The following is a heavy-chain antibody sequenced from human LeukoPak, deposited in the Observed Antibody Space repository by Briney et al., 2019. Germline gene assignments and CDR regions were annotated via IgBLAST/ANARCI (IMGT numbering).Heavy chain of an antibody. D-gene: IGHD2-15*01. Sequence: PSETLSLTCTVSGGSISSGSYYWSWIRQPAGKGLEWIGDIYYSGYTNYNPSLKSRVTISVDTSKNQFSLKLRSVTAADTAVYYCAAAQRGYYYYYMDVWGKGTTVTVSS. J-gene: IGHJ6*03. CDR3: AAAQRGYYYYYMDV. CDR2: IYYSGYT. V-gene: IGHV4-61*10. CDR1: GGSISSGSYY.